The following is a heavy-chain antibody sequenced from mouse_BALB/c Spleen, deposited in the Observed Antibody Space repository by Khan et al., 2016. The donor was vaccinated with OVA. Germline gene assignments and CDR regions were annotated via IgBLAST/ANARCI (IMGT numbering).Heavy chain of an antibody. CDR1: GYSITSDYA. V-gene: IGHV3-2*02. CDR2: INYSGGT. CDR3: TRGRSY. J-gene: IGHJ3*01. Sequence: EVQLQESGPDLVKPSQSLSLTCTVTGYSITSDYAWNWIRQFPGNKLEWMGYINYSGGTSYTPSLKSRISITRDTSKNQFFLLLNSVTTGDTATYYCTRGRSYWGQGTLVTVSA. D-gene: IGHD3-3*01.